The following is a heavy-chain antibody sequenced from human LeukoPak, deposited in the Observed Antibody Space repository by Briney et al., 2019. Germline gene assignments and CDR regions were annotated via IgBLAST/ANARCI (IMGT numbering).Heavy chain of an antibody. V-gene: IGHV3-48*04. CDR2: ISFTSNTI. D-gene: IGHD1-26*01. CDR1: GFTFSTYR. Sequence: GGSLRLSCAASGFTFSTYRMSWVRQAPGKGLEWISYISFTSNTIYYADSVKGRFTISRDNAKNSLYLHMNSLRAEDTAVYYCAREYTVGTMGLGYWGQGTLVTVSS. J-gene: IGHJ4*02. CDR3: AREYTVGTMGLGY.